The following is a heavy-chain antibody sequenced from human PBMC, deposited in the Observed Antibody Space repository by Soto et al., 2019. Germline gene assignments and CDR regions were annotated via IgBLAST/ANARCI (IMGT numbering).Heavy chain of an antibody. CDR2: INPNSGGT. CDR1: GYTFTGYY. J-gene: IGHJ6*02. CDR3: ARGEFYYYGMDV. D-gene: IGHD3-10*01. Sequence: ASVKVSCKASGYTFTGYYMNWVRQAPGQGLEWMGWINPNSGGTNYAQKFQGWVAMTRDTSISTACMELSRLRSDDTAVYYCARGEFYYYGMDVWGQGTTVTVSS. V-gene: IGHV1-2*04.